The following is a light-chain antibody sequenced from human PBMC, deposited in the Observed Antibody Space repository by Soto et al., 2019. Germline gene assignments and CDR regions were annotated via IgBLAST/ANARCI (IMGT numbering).Light chain of an antibody. CDR3: QQYGTSGT. Sequence: EIGFTNSPGTLSLSPGERATLSCRASQSVSSSYLAWYQQTPGQAPRLLTYGAASRATGILDRFSGSGSGTDFTLTSSRLEDDDFALYYCQQYGTSGTFGQGTKVDIK. J-gene: IGKJ1*01. CDR2: GAA. V-gene: IGKV3-20*01. CDR1: QSVSSSY.